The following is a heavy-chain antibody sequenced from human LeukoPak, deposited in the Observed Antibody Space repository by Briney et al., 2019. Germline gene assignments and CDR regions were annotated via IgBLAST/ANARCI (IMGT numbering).Heavy chain of an antibody. D-gene: IGHD3-10*01. CDR1: GYTFTSYG. J-gene: IGHJ4*02. CDR3: ARDLLLWFGEFPSFYFDY. Sequence: GAPVKVSCKASGYTFTSYGISWVRQAPGQGLEWMGWISAYNGNTNYAQKLQGRVTMTTDTSTSTAYMELRSLRSDDTAVYYCARDLLLWFGEFPSFYFDYWGQGTLVTVSS. V-gene: IGHV1-18*01. CDR2: ISAYNGNT.